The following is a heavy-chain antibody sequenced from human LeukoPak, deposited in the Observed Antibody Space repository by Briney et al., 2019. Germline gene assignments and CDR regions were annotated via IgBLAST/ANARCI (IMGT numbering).Heavy chain of an antibody. CDR2: IRYDGSNE. J-gene: IGHJ4*02. D-gene: IGHD3-3*01. CDR3: AKDGFLGYLLPYYSDH. Sequence: GGSLRLSCAASGFTFSSYGIHWVRQAPGKGLEWVAFIRYDGSNEYYADSVEGRFTISRDNSKNTLYLQMNSLRPEDSAVYYCAKDGFLGYLLPYYSDHWGQGALVTVSS. CDR1: GFTFSSYG. V-gene: IGHV3-30*02.